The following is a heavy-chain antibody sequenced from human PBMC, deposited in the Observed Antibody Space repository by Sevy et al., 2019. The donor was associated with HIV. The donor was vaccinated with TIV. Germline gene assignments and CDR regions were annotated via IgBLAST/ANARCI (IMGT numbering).Heavy chain of an antibody. CDR1: GLIFSSHW. CDR2: IKQDGSEK. J-gene: IGHJ4*02. V-gene: IGHV3-7*01. Sequence: GRSLRLSCVASGLIFSSHWMTWVRQAPGKGLEWVATIKQDGSEKYYVDSVKGRFTISRDNAKNSVYLQMSSLRVEDTAMYFCASDYFWGQGTLVTVSS. CDR3: ASDYF.